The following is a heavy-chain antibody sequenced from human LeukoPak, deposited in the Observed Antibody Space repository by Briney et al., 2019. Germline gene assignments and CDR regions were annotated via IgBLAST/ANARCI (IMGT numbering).Heavy chain of an antibody. CDR1: GYTFTSYG. J-gene: IGHJ3*02. CDR2: ISAYNGNT. V-gene: IGHV1-18*01. D-gene: IGHD2-2*01. CDR3: ARDSEAVVVPAVDAFDI. Sequence: GASVKVSCKASGYTFTSYGISWVRQAPGQGLEWMGWISAYNGNTNYAQKLQGRVTMTTDTSTSTAYMELRSLRSDDTAVYYCARDSEAVVVPAVDAFDIWGQGTMVTVSS.